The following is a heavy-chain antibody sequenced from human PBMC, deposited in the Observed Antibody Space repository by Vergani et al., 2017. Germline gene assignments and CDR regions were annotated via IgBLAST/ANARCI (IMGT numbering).Heavy chain of an antibody. Sequence: QVQLQESGPGLVKPSETLSLTCTVSGGSISSYYWSWIRQPPGKGLEWIGYIYYSGSTNYNPSLKSRVTISVDTSKNQFSLKLSSVTAADTAVYYWARVGRYCSSTSCYRGSAFDIWGQGTMVTVSS. D-gene: IGHD2-2*02. V-gene: IGHV4-59*01. J-gene: IGHJ3*02. CDR2: IYYSGST. CDR1: GGSISSYY. CDR3: ARVGRYCSSTSCYRGSAFDI.